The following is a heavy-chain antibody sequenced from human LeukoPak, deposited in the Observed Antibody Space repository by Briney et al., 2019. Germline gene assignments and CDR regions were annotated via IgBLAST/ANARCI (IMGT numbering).Heavy chain of an antibody. CDR1: GFTFSTYN. CDR2: ISGGSDHI. V-gene: IGHV3-21*01. Sequence: PGGSLRLSCAASGFTFSTYNMYWVRQAPGKGLEWVSSISGGSDHIYYADPVKGRFTISRDNAKNSLYLQMNSLRAEDTAVYYCAKGYYDFWSGRNFDYWGQGTLVTVSS. CDR3: AKGYYDFWSGRNFDY. J-gene: IGHJ4*02. D-gene: IGHD3-3*01.